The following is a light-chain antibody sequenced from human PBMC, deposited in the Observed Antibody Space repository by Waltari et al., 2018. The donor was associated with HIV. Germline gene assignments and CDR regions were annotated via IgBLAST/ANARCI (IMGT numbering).Light chain of an antibody. V-gene: IGLV3-25*03. CDR3: QSVDSSRSWV. Sequence: SYELTQPPSVSVSPGQTARITCSGDALANQYAYWFQQKPGQAPVLFIFKDNERPSGIPARFSGSRSGTTVMLTISGVQAEDEADYYCQSVDSSRSWVFGGGTKLTVL. CDR1: ALANQY. CDR2: KDN. J-gene: IGLJ3*02.